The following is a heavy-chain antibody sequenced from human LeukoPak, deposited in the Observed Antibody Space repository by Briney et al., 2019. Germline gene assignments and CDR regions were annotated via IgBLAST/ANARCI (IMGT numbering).Heavy chain of an antibody. J-gene: IGHJ6*02. D-gene: IGHD3-22*01. CDR2: IYHSGST. Sequence: PSETLSLTCAASGGSISSGGYSWSWIRQPPGKGLEWIGYIYHSGSTYYNPSLKSRVTISVDRSKNQFSLKLSSVTAADTAVYYCARNSGYYSYYYYYGMDVWGQGTTVTVSS. V-gene: IGHV4-30-2*01. CDR3: ARNSGYYSYYYYYGMDV. CDR1: GGSISSGGYS.